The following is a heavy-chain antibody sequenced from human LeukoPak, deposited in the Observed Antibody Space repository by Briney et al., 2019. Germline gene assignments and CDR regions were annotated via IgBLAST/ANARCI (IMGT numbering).Heavy chain of an antibody. Sequence: AALRVSSKASGYTFTIYDLTWVRQAPGQGREWMGWIRSGKGNTEHAQKYKDRATMTEGTSTSTAYMALRRLGSEDTGVYYCARNGRYDSRGYDNYFDYWGEGTLVTASS. CDR3: ARNGRYDSRGYDNYFDY. CDR2: IRSGKGNT. V-gene: IGHV1-18*01. CDR1: GYTFTIYD. J-gene: IGHJ4*02. D-gene: IGHD3-22*01.